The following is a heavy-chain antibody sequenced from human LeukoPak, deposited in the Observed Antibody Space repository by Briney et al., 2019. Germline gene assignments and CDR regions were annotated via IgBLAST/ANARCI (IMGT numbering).Heavy chain of an antibody. CDR3: ARGRRYSYGFDY. Sequence: SETLSLTCTVSGGSISSYYWSWIRQPPGKGLEWIGYIYYSGSTNYNPSLKSRVTISVDTSKNQFSLKLSSVTAADTAVYYCARGRRYSYGFDYWGQGTLVTVSS. J-gene: IGHJ4*02. CDR2: IYYSGST. CDR1: GGSISSYY. D-gene: IGHD5-18*01. V-gene: IGHV4-59*12.